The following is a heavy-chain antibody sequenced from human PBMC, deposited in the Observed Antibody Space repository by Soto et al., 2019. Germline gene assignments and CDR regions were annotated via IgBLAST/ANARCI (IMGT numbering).Heavy chain of an antibody. D-gene: IGHD3-10*01. CDR3: ARERAFGESSPGYYYYGMDV. J-gene: IGHJ6*02. CDR1: GGSISSSNW. CDR2: IYHSGST. Sequence: QVQLQESGPGLVKPSGTLSLTCAVSGGSISSSNWWSWVRQTPGKGLEWIGEIYHSGSTNYNPSLKSRVTILVDKSKNQFSLKLSSVSAADTAVYYCARERAFGESSPGYYYYGMDVWGQGTTVTVSS. V-gene: IGHV4-4*02.